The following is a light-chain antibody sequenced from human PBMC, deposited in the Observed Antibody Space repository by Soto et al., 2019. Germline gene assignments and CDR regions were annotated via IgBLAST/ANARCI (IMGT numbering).Light chain of an antibody. Sequence: EMVMTQSPAILSVSPGESATLSCRASQSVNSNYLAWYQQHPGQPPRLLIYGISTRATGIPARFSGSGSGTECSLTISCLQSEDFAVYYCQQYSKWPITFGQGTRLEI. CDR3: QQYSKWPIT. V-gene: IGKV3-15*01. J-gene: IGKJ5*01. CDR2: GIS. CDR1: QSVNSN.